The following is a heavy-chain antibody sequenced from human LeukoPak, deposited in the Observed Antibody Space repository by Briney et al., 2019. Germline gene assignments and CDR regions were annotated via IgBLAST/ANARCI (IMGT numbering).Heavy chain of an antibody. CDR2: ISSSSSYI. J-gene: IGHJ4*02. CDR1: GFTFSSYW. CDR3: ARDRYGGYAFDY. Sequence: GGSLRLSCAASGFTFSSYWMSWVRQAPGKGLEWASSISSSSSYIYYVDSVKGRFTISRDNAKNSLYLQMNSLRAEDTAVYYCARDRYGGYAFDYWGQGTLVTVSS. V-gene: IGHV3-21*01. D-gene: IGHD5-12*01.